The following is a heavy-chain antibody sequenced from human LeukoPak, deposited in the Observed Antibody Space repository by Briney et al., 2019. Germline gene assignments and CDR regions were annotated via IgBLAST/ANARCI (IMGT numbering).Heavy chain of an antibody. D-gene: IGHD2-21*01. CDR3: ANPQVVVIPGDAFDI. CDR1: GFTFSSYG. CDR2: IRYDGSNK. J-gene: IGHJ3*02. V-gene: IGHV3-30*02. Sequence: GGSLRLSCAAPGFTFSSYGMHWVRQAPGKGLEWVAFIRYDGSNKYYADSVKGRFTISRDNSKNTLYLQMNSLRAEDTAVYYCANPQVVVIPGDAFDIWGQGTMVTVSS.